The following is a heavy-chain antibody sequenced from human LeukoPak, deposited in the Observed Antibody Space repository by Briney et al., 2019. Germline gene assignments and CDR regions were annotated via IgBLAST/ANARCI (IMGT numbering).Heavy chain of an antibody. J-gene: IGHJ4*02. D-gene: IGHD4-17*01. CDR1: GGSFSGYY. CDR2: INHSGST. Sequence: PSETLSLTCAVYGGSFSGYYWSWIRQPPGKGLEWIGEINHSGSTNYNPSLKSRVTISVDTSKNQFSLKLSSVTAADTAVYYCARDSDYGHYVGYWGQGTLVTVSS. CDR3: ARDSDYGHYVGY. V-gene: IGHV4-34*01.